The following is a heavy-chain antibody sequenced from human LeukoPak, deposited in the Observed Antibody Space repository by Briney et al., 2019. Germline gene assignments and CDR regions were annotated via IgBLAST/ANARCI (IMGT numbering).Heavy chain of an antibody. J-gene: IGHJ6*04. V-gene: IGHV3-30*03. Sequence: TGGSLRLSCIASGFTFSDFGMHWVRQAPGKGLEWVAVISYDGSNEYYADSVKGRFTISRDNSKNTLYMQVSSLKSDDTAVYYCASIHSGYGPPKEYYGMDVWGKGTTVTVSS. D-gene: IGHD5-12*01. CDR2: ISYDGSNE. CDR1: GFTFSDFG. CDR3: ASIHSGYGPPKEYYGMDV.